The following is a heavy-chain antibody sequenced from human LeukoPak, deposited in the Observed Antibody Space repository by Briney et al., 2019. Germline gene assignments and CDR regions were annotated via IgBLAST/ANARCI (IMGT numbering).Heavy chain of an antibody. D-gene: IGHD2-15*01. CDR1: GGSISGTNYY. V-gene: IGHV4-30-4*01. Sequence: SQTLSLTCTVSGGSISGTNYYWSWIRQPPGTGLEWLGYINYSGSTYYNPSLKSRLLISVDTSKRQFSVRLTSVTAADTAVYYCARDPRYCSGGSCYPGWFDPWGQGTLVTVSS. CDR3: ARDPRYCSGGSCYPGWFDP. CDR2: INYSGST. J-gene: IGHJ5*02.